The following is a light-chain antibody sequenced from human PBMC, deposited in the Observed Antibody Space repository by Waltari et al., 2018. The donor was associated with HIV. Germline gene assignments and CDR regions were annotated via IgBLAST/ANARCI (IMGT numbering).Light chain of an antibody. J-gene: IGKJ1*01. Sequence: DIQMTQSPSSLSASVGDRVTITCRASQSISTYLHWFQQKPGKAPKLLIYDASTLQSGAPSRFSGSGSGTDFTLTISNLQPDDFATYFCQQSDAIVWTFGQGTKVEIK. CDR2: DAS. V-gene: IGKV1-39*01. CDR3: QQSDAIVWT. CDR1: QSISTY.